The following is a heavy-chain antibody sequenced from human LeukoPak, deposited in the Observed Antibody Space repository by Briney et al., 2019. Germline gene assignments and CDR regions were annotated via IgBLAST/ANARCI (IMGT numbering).Heavy chain of an antibody. V-gene: IGHV3-23*01. D-gene: IGHD4-23*01. CDR2: ISGSDGST. Sequence: GGSLRLSCAASGFTFSNYVMSWVRQAPGKGLEWVSAISGSDGSTWYADSVKGRFTVSRDNSKNTLYLQMNSLRLEDTPVYYCAKDRATVVTRAFDYWGQGTLVTVSS. CDR1: GFTFSNYV. CDR3: AKDRATVVTRAFDY. J-gene: IGHJ4*02.